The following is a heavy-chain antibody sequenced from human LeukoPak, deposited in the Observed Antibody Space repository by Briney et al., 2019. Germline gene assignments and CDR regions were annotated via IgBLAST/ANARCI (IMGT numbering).Heavy chain of an antibody. J-gene: IGHJ4*02. CDR1: GFTFSSYG. CDR2: ISYDGSNK. D-gene: IGHD2-8*01. V-gene: IGHV3-30*18. Sequence: PGRSLRLSCAASGFTFSSYGMHWVRQAPGKGLEWVAVISYDGSNKYYADSVKGRFTISRDNSKNTLYLQMNGLRGDDTAVYYCVKDLPVLHSWGQGTLVTVSS. CDR3: VKDLPVLHS.